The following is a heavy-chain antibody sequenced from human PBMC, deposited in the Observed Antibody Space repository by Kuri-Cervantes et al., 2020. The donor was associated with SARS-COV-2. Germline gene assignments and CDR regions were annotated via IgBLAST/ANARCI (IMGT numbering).Heavy chain of an antibody. D-gene: IGHD4-23*01. J-gene: IGHJ4*02. Sequence: ASVKVSCKASGYTFTSYAMSWVRQAPGQRLEWMGWINAGNGNTKYSQKFQGRVTITRDTSAGTAYMELSSLRSEDTAVYYCALTDYGGNSVLLFDYWGQGTLVPSPQ. CDR1: GYTFTSYA. CDR2: INAGNGNT. CDR3: ALTDYGGNSVLLFDY. V-gene: IGHV1-3*01.